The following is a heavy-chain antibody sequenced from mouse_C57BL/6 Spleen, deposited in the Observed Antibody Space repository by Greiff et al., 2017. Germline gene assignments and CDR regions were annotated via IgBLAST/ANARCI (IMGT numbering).Heavy chain of an antibody. CDR2: IYPGDGDT. J-gene: IGHJ4*01. D-gene: IGHD1-1*01. Sequence: SGPELVKPGASVKISCKASGYAFSSSWMNWVKQRPGKGLEWIGRIYPGDGDTNYNGKFKGKATLTADKSSSTAYMQLSSLTSEDSAVYFCARWYYGSSYYYAMDYWGQGTSVTVSS. CDR3: ARWYYGSSYYYAMDY. V-gene: IGHV1-82*01. CDR1: GYAFSSSW.